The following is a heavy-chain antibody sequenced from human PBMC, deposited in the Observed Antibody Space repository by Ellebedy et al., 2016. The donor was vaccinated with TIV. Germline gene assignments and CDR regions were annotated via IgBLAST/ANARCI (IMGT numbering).Heavy chain of an antibody. D-gene: IGHD5-12*01. CDR3: TTVGYNGYDRDN. J-gene: IGHJ4*02. Sequence: GGSLRLSXAVSGFTFGRYWMSWVRQAPGKGLEWVANINQGGNERYCVDSVRGRFIISRDNAKNSVFLQVNGLRADDTAIYYCTTVGYNGYDRDNWGQGTLVTVSS. V-gene: IGHV3-7*01. CDR1: GFTFGRYW. CDR2: INQGGNER.